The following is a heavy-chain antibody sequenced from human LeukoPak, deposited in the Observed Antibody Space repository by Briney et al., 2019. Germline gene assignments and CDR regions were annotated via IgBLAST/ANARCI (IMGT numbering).Heavy chain of an antibody. CDR1: GYTFTGYY. CDR3: ARDRYDILTGYGYYYGMDV. D-gene: IGHD3-9*01. J-gene: IGHJ6*02. V-gene: IGHV1-2*02. Sequence: ASVKVSCKASGYTFTGYYMHWVRQAPGQGLEWMGWINPNSGGTNYAQKFQGRVTITRDTSISTAYMELSRLRSDDTAVYYCARDRYDILTGYGYYYGMDVWGQGTTVTVSS. CDR2: INPNSGGT.